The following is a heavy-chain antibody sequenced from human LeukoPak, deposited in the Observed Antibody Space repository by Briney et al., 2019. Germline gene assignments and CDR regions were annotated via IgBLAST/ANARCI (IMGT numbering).Heavy chain of an antibody. J-gene: IGHJ4*02. CDR2: IHYSGSS. V-gene: IGHV4-59*01. CDR3: ARGLSGSEYYFDY. CDR1: GGSISTYY. Sequence: SETLSLTCTVSGGSISTYYWTWIRQPPGKGLEWIGYIHYSGSSNYNPSLKGRVTISVDTSKSQFSLKLSSVTAADTAVYYCARGLSGSEYYFDYWGQGTLVTVSS. D-gene: IGHD3-10*01.